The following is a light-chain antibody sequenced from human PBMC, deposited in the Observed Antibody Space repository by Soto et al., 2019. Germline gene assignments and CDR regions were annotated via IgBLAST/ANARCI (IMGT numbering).Light chain of an antibody. J-gene: IGKJ2*01. V-gene: IGKV1-17*01. CDR1: QDIRNY. CDR2: AAS. CDR3: IQYNDYPYT. Sequence: DIQMTQSPPSLSASVGDSVTITCRANQDIRNYLGWYQQNPGKAPKRLIYAASSLQSGVPSRFSGSGSGTEFTLAISSLQPEDFATYFCIQYNDYPYTVGRGSKLEF.